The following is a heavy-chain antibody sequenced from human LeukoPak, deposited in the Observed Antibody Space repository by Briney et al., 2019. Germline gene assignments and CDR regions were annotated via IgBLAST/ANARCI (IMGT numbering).Heavy chain of an antibody. CDR3: ASSYDFWSGYYANWFDP. V-gene: IGHV4-34*01. CDR2: INHSGST. CDR1: GGSFSGYY. D-gene: IGHD3-3*01. Sequence: SETLSLTCAVYGGSFSGYYWSWIRQPPGKGLEWIGEINHSGSTNYNPSLKSRVTISVDTSKNQFSLKLSSVTAADTAVYYCASSYDFWSGYYANWFDPWGQGTLVTVSS. J-gene: IGHJ5*02.